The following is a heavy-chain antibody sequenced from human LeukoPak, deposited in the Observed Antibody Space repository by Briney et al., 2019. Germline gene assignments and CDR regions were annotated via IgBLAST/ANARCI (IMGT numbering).Heavy chain of an antibody. D-gene: IGHD6-13*01. Sequence: TLSLTCTVSGGSISSSSYYWGWIRQPPGKGLEWIGSIYYSGSTYYNSSLKSRVTISSDTPKNQFSLKLSSVTAADTAVYYCARVYSSNWSQTYYFDYWGQGTLVTVSS. V-gene: IGHV4-39*07. CDR3: ARVYSSNWSQTYYFDY. J-gene: IGHJ4*02. CDR2: IYYSGST. CDR1: GGSISSSSYY.